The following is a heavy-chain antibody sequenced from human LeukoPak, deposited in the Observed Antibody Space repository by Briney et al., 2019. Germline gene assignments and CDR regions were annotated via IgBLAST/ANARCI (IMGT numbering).Heavy chain of an antibody. CDR1: GLTFSSYA. Sequence: PGGSLRLSCAASGLTFSSYAMHWVRQAPGKGLEWVAVISYDGSNKYYADSVKGRFTISRDNSKNTLYLQMNSLRAEDTAVYYCARSNGYDDTWFDYWGQGTLVTVSS. V-gene: IGHV3-30*01. CDR2: ISYDGSNK. CDR3: ARSNGYDDTWFDY. J-gene: IGHJ4*02. D-gene: IGHD5-12*01.